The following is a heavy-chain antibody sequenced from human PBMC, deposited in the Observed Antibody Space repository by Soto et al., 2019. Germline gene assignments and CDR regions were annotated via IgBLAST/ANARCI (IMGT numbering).Heavy chain of an antibody. CDR1: GFTFSGNW. J-gene: IGHJ4*02. Sequence: EVQLVESGGGLVQPGGSLRLSCAASGFTFSGNWMHWVRQAPGKGLVWVSRINEDGSTTTYADCVKGRFSISRDNAENTLYLQMNSLRADDPAVYYCTRDLSGQFDYWGQGTLVTVSS. CDR2: INEDGSTT. V-gene: IGHV3-74*03. CDR3: TRDLSGQFDY.